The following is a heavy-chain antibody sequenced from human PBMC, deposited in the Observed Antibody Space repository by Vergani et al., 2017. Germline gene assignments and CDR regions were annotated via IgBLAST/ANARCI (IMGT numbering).Heavy chain of an antibody. Sequence: EVQLFESGGDLVQPGGSLRLSCAASGFTFNHYAMNWVRQAPGKGLEWVSGISGSGGSTYYAGSVKGRFTISRDSSKNTLYLQMNSLSAGDTAVYYCAKTNPRNSGYDYLYYYHAMDVWGQWTTVTVSS. J-gene: IGHJ6*01. CDR3: AKTNPRNSGYDYLYYYHAMDV. D-gene: IGHD5-12*01. CDR1: GFTFNHYA. CDR2: ISGSGGST. V-gene: IGHV3-23*01.